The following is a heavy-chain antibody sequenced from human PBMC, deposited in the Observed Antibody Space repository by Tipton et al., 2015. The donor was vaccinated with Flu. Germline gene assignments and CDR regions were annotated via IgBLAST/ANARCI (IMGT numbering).Heavy chain of an antibody. CDR2: INHSGST. V-gene: IGHV4-34*01. CDR1: GGSFSGYY. Sequence: LRLSCAVYGGSFSGYYWSWIRQPPGKGLEWIGEINHSGSTNYNPSLKSRVTISVDTSKNQFSLKLSSVTAADTAVYYCARAPSGDSSIAARPNWFDPWGQGTLVTVSS. J-gene: IGHJ5*02. D-gene: IGHD6-6*01. CDR3: ARAPSGDSSIAARPNWFDP.